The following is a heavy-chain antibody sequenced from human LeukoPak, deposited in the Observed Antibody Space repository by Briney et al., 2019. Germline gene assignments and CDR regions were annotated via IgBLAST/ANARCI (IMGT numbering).Heavy chain of an antibody. V-gene: IGHV3-23*01. CDR3: AKTYGSGSYFAFDY. CDR2: ISGRGDYT. Sequence: PGGPLTLPCAPSVFPFSSLPMNWVPQAPGKGLGGASTISGRGDYTYYADSVKGRFTISRDNSKNTLYLQMNSLRAEDTAVYYCAKTYGSGSYFAFDYWGQGTLVTVSS. CDR1: VFPFSSLP. D-gene: IGHD3-10*01. J-gene: IGHJ4*02.